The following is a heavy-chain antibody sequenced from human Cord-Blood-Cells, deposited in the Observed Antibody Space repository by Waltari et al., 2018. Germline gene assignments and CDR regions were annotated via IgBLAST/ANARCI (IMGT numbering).Heavy chain of an antibody. V-gene: IGHV4-34*01. D-gene: IGHD2-2*01. CDR2: INHSGST. Sequence: QVQLQQWGAGLLKPSETLSLTCAVYGGSFSGYYWSWNRQPPGQWLEWIGEINHSGSTNYNPSLKRRVTISVDTSKNQFSLKLSSVTAADTAVYYCATESVCSSTSCFYTGFDYWGQGTLVTVSS. CDR1: GGSFSGYY. CDR3: ATESVCSSTSCFYTGFDY. J-gene: IGHJ4*02.